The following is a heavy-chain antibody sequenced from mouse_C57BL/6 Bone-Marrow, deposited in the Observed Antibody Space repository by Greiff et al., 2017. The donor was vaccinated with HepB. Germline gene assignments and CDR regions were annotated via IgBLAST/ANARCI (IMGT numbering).Heavy chain of an antibody. CDR2: IYPRSGNT. J-gene: IGHJ4*01. Sequence: VQLQESGAELARPGASVKLSCKASGYTFTSYGISWVKQRTGQGLEWIGEIYPRSGNTYYNEKFKGKATLTADKSSSTAYMELRSLTSEDSAVYFCGIYYYGSSYVDYAMDYWGQGTSVTVSS. V-gene: IGHV1-81*01. CDR1: GYTFTSYG. D-gene: IGHD1-1*01. CDR3: GIYYYGSSYVDYAMDY.